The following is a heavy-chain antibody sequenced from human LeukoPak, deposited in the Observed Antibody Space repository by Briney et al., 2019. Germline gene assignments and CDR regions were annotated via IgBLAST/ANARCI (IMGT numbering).Heavy chain of an antibody. Sequence: GESLKISCKGSGYSFTSYWIGWVRQMPGKGLEWMGIIYPGDSDTRHSPSFQGQVTISVDESISTAYLQWSSLKASDTAMYYCARSGGYCSSTSCYNWFDPWGQGTLVTVSS. J-gene: IGHJ5*02. CDR3: ARSGGYCSSTSCYNWFDP. CDR1: GYSFTSYW. D-gene: IGHD2-2*01. V-gene: IGHV5-51*01. CDR2: IYPGDSDT.